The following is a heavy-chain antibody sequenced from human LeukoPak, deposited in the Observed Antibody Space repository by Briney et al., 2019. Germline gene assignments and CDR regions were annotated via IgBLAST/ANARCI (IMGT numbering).Heavy chain of an antibody. J-gene: IGHJ4*02. CDR1: GFTFSSYA. Sequence: PGGSLRLSCAASGFTFSSYAMSWVRQAPGKGLEWVSAISGSGGSTYYADSVKGRFTISRDNAKNSLYLQMSSLRAEDTAVYYCARYSYGVHDFDYWGQGTLVTVSS. V-gene: IGHV3-23*01. CDR2: ISGSGGST. D-gene: IGHD5-18*01. CDR3: ARYSYGVHDFDY.